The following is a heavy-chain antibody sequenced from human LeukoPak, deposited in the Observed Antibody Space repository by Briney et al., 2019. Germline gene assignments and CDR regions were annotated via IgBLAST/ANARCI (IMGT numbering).Heavy chain of an antibody. CDR2: IRYDGSNK. D-gene: IGHD6-13*01. Sequence: DPGGSLRLSCAASGFTFSSYGMHWVRQAPGKGLEWVAFIRYDGSNKYYADSVKGRFTISRDNSKNTLYLQMNSLRAEDTAVYYCAKEPLRIAAAGTSDYWGQGTLVTVSS. V-gene: IGHV3-30*02. CDR1: GFTFSSYG. CDR3: AKEPLRIAAAGTSDY. J-gene: IGHJ4*02.